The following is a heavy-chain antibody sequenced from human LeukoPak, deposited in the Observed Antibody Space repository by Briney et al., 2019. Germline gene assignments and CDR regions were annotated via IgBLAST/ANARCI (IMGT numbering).Heavy chain of an antibody. J-gene: IGHJ5*02. V-gene: IGHV4-34*01. CDR2: INHSGST. D-gene: IGHD2-15*01. CDR1: GGSFSGYY. CDR3: ARSGIVVVVASTNWFDP. Sequence: ASETLSLTCAVYGGSFSGYYWSWIRQPPGKGLEWIGEINHSGSTNYNPSLKSRVTISVDTSKNQFSLKLSSVTAADTAVYYCARSGIVVVVASTNWFDPWGQGTLVTVSS.